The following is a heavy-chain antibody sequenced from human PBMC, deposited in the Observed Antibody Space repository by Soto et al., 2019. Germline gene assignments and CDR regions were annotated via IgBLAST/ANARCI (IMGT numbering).Heavy chain of an antibody. CDR1: GFTFSSYS. CDR2: ISSSSSTI. J-gene: IGHJ4*02. Sequence: GGSLRLSCAASGFTFSSYSMNWVRQAPGKGLEWVSYISSSSSTIYYADSVKGRFTISRDNAKNSLYLQMNSLRDEDTAVYYCARDYYDSSGYYYVSHFDYWGQGTLVTVS. D-gene: IGHD3-22*01. CDR3: ARDYYDSSGYYYVSHFDY. V-gene: IGHV3-48*02.